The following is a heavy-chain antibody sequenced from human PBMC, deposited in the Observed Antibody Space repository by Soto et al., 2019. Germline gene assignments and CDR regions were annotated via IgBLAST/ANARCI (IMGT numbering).Heavy chain of an antibody. J-gene: IGHJ6*02. CDR1: GGSFSGYY. CDR3: ARGADIVVVPAAIDYYYYGMDV. D-gene: IGHD2-2*02. V-gene: IGHV4-34*01. CDR2: INHSGST. Sequence: NPSETLSLTCAVYGGSFSGYYWSWIRQPPGKGLEWIGEINHSGSTNYNPSLKSRVTISVDTSENQFSLKLSSVTAADTAVYYCARGADIVVVPAAIDYYYYGMDVWGQGTTVTVSS.